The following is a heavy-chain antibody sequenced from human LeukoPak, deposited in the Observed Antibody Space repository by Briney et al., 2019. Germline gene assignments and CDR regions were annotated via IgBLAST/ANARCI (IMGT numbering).Heavy chain of an antibody. V-gene: IGHV3-74*01. D-gene: IGHD3-10*01. CDR3: ARGPMVRGVIKKYGMDV. J-gene: IGHJ6*01. Sequence: PGGSLRLSCAASGFTFSSYAMHWVRQAPGKGLVWVSRIHSDGSSTSYADSVKGRFTISRDNAKNTLYLQMNSLRAEDTAVYYCARGPMVRGVIKKYGMDVWGQGTTVTVSS. CDR1: GFTFSSYA. CDR2: IHSDGSST.